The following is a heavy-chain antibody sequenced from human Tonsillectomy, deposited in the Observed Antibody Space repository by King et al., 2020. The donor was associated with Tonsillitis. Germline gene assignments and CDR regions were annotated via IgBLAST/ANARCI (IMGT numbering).Heavy chain of an antibody. CDR3: AKDGIALSDWYFDL. V-gene: IGHV3-30*18. D-gene: IGHD3-16*02. CDR1: GFTFSNYG. Sequence: VQLVESGGGVVQPGRSLRLSCAASGFTFSNYGMHWVRQAPGKGLEWVALIAYDASHENYADSVKGRFAISRDNSKNTLYLEMNSLRVEDTAVYYCAKDGIALSDWYFDLWGRGTLVTVSS. J-gene: IGHJ2*01. CDR2: IAYDASHE.